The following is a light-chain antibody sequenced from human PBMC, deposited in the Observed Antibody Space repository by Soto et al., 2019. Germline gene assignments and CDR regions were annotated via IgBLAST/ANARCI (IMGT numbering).Light chain of an antibody. CDR1: QSVSSD. CDR2: GAS. CDR3: QHYNNWPPWT. Sequence: EIVLTQSPATLPVSPGERATLSCRASQSVSSDLAWYQHKPGQSPRPLIYGASTRATGIPARFSGRGSGTEFTLTISSLQSEDFAVYYCQHYNNWPPWTFGQGTKVHI. J-gene: IGKJ1*01. V-gene: IGKV3-15*01.